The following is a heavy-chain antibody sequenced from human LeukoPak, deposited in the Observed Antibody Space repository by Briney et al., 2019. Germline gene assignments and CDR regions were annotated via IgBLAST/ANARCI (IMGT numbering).Heavy chain of an antibody. CDR3: TTRVLEY. D-gene: IGHD3-10*02. Sequence: PGGSLRLSRAASGFSYTNAWMTWVRQAPGKGLEWVGRIKSKADGGTTDYAAPVKGRFSISRDDSKNMLYLQMSSLKTEDSAVYYCTTRVLEYWGQGTLVTVSP. J-gene: IGHJ4*02. V-gene: IGHV3-15*01. CDR1: GFSYTNAW. CDR2: IKSKADGGTT.